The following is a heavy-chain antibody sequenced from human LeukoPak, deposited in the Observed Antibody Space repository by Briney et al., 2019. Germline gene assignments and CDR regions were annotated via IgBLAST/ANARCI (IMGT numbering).Heavy chain of an antibody. CDR2: IYTSGST. Sequence: SETLSLTCTVSGGFVSSYYWSWIRQPPGKGLEWIGYIYTSGSTNYNPSLKSRVTISVDTSKNQFSLKLSSVTAADTAVYYCARRWYSSSSIYYYYYMDVWGKGTTVTVSS. CDR1: GGFVSSYY. J-gene: IGHJ6*03. V-gene: IGHV4-4*09. D-gene: IGHD6-6*01. CDR3: ARRWYSSSSIYYYYYMDV.